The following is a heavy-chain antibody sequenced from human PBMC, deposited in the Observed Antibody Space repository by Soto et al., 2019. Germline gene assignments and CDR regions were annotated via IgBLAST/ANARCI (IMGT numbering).Heavy chain of an antibody. CDR3: ARDQGMVRGVYPPYYYYYGMDV. CDR2: IYYSGST. J-gene: IGHJ6*02. Sequence: QVQLQESGPGLVKPSQTLSLTCTVSGGSISSGGYYWSWIRQHPGKGLEWIGYIYYSGSTYYNPSLKSRVTISVDTSKNQFSLKLSSVTAADTAVYYCARDQGMVRGVYPPYYYYYGMDVWGQGTTVTVSS. V-gene: IGHV4-31*03. D-gene: IGHD3-10*01. CDR1: GGSISSGGYY.